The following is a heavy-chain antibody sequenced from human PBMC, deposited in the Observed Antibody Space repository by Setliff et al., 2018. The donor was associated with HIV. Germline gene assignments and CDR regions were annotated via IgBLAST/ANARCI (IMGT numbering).Heavy chain of an antibody. J-gene: IGHJ4*02. CDR3: ARDRNPYYYGSESYPFDY. CDR2: ISSSSSYI. CDR1: GFTFSSYS. Sequence: SCAASGFTFSSYSMNWVRQAPGKGLEWVSSISSSSSYIYYADSVKGRFTISRDNAKNSLYLQMNSLRAEDTAVYYCARDRNPYYYGSESYPFDYWGQGTLVTVSS. V-gene: IGHV3-21*01. D-gene: IGHD3-10*01.